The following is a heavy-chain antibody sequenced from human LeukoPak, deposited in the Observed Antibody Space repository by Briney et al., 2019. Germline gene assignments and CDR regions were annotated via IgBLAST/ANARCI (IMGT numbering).Heavy chain of an antibody. V-gene: IGHV1-18*01. CDR2: ISAYNGNT. D-gene: IGHD6-6*01. CDR3: ARVARGEQLAGTFDY. J-gene: IGHJ4*02. Sequence: ASVKVSCKASGYIFTSYGISWVRQAPGQGLEGRGWISAYNGNTDYAQKLQGRVTMTTDTFTSTAYMELRSLRSDDTAVYYCARVARGEQLAGTFDYWGQGTLVTVSS. CDR1: GYIFTSYG.